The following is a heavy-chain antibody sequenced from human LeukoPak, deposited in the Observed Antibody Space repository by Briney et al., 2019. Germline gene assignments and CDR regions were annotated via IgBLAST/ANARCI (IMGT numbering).Heavy chain of an antibody. CDR3: ARGGWGPGIAVAATDY. D-gene: IGHD6-19*01. V-gene: IGHV3-48*01. J-gene: IGHJ4*02. CDR1: GFSFNTYR. CDR2: ISSSGSTI. Sequence: GSLRLSCAGSGFSFNTYRMNWIRQAPGKGLEWISYISSSGSTIYYADSVKGRFTISRDNSKNTLYLQMNSLRAEDTAVYYCARGGWGPGIAVAATDYWGQGTLVTVS.